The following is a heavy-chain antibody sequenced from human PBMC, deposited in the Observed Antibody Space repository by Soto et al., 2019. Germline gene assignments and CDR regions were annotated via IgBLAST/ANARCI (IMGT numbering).Heavy chain of an antibody. CDR3: GREDIVVVPAAILGRYYYYYMDV. V-gene: IGHV4-34*01. J-gene: IGHJ6*03. CDR1: GGSLSGYY. Sequence: SETLSLTCAVYGGSLSGYYWSWIRQPPGKGLEWIGEINHSGSTNYNPSLKSRVTISVDTSKNQFSLKLSSVTAADTAVYYCGREDIVVVPAAILGRYYYYYMDVWGKGTTVTVSS. D-gene: IGHD2-2*01. CDR2: INHSGST.